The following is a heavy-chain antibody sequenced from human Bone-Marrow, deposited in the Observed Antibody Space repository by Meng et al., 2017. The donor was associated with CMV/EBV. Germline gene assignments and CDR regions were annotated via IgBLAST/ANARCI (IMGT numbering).Heavy chain of an antibody. Sequence: ASVKVSCKASGYTFIGYYMHWVRQAPGQGLEWMGWINPNSGGTNYAQKFQGRVTMTRDTSISTAYMELSRLRSDDAAVYYCARDGITGTPGGFDIWGQGTTVTVSS. CDR2: INPNSGGT. V-gene: IGHV1-2*02. D-gene: IGHD1-20*01. CDR3: ARDGITGTPGGFDI. CDR1: GYTFIGYY. J-gene: IGHJ3*02.